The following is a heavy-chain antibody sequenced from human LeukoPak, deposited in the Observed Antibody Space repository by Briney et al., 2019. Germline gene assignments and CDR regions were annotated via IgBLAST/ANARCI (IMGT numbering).Heavy chain of an antibody. Sequence: SETLSLTCAVYGGSFSGYYWSWIRKPPGKGLEWIGEINHSESTNYNPSLKSRVTISVAMSKNQLSLKLSSVTAAATAVDYCARAAHTGPTALLLDYWGQGTLVTVSS. V-gene: IGHV4-34*01. CDR3: ARAAHTGPTALLLDY. CDR2: INHSEST. D-gene: IGHD2-15*01. CDR1: GGSFSGYY. J-gene: IGHJ4*02.